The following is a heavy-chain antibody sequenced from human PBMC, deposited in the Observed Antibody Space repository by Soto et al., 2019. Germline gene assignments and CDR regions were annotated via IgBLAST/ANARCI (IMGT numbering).Heavy chain of an antibody. J-gene: IGHJ6*02. CDR1: GGYFSGYC. V-gene: IGHV4-34*01. CDR2: INHSGST. Sequence: SETLSLTCTVYGGYFSGYCWSWIRQPPGKGLEWIGEINHSGSTNYNPSLKSRVTISVDTSKNQFSLKLSSVTAADTAVYYCARASLYYYYGMDVWGQGTTVTVSS. CDR3: ARASLYYYYGMDV.